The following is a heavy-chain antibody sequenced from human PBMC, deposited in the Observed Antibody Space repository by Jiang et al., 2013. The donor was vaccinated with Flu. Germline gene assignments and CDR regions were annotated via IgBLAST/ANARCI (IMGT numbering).Heavy chain of an antibody. CDR3: ARDEVATRAYWFDP. CDR1: SA. Sequence: SAISWVRQAPGQGLEWMGGIAVVLGTAKYAQNFQGRLTITADESARTAYMELSSLRSDDTAVYFCARDEVATRAYWFDPWGQGTLVTVSS. D-gene: IGHD5-12*01. V-gene: IGHV1-69*01. J-gene: IGHJ5*02. CDR2: IAVVLGTA.